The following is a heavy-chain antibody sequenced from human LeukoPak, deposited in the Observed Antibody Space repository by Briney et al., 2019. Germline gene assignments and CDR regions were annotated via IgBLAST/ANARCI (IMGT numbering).Heavy chain of an antibody. CDR2: IYYTGST. D-gene: IGHD3-10*01. CDR3: ARSDYSGSGTYTEFDAFDI. V-gene: IGHV4-59*01. CDR1: GGSISSYY. J-gene: IGHJ3*02. Sequence: PSETLSLTCTISGGSISSYYWSWIRQPPGKGLEWIGYIYYTGSTSYNPSLKSRVTISMDTSKNQFSLKLSSVTAADSAVYYCARSDYSGSGTYTEFDAFDIWGQGPMVTVSS.